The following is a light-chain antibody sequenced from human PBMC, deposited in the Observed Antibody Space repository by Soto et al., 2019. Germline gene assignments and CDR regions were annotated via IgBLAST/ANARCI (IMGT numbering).Light chain of an antibody. Sequence: VMTQSPATLSVSPGERATLSCRASQNLSSSLAWYQQKPGQAPRLLIYGASTRATGIPARFSGSGSGTEFTLTISSLQSEDFAVYFCQQYNIWPQKFGQGTKVEIK. J-gene: IGKJ1*01. CDR2: GAS. V-gene: IGKV3-15*01. CDR1: QNLSSS. CDR3: QQYNIWPQK.